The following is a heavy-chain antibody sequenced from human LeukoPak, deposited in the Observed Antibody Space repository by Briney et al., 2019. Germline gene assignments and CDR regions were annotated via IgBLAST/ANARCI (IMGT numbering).Heavy chain of an antibody. CDR3: AREEYQVLLD. J-gene: IGHJ4*02. V-gene: IGHV3-30*03. D-gene: IGHD2-15*01. Sequence: PGGSLRLSCAASGFTFSSYGMHWIRQAPGKGLEWVAVISYDGSNKYYADSMKGRFTISRDNAKNSLYLQMNSLRVGDTAIYYCAREEYQVLLDWGQGILVTVAS. CDR2: ISYDGSNK. CDR1: GFTFSSYG.